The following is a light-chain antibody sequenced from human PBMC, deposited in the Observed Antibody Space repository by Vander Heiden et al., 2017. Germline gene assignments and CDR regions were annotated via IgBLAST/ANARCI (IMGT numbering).Light chain of an antibody. Sequence: ALRLTQSPSSLSASTGDRVTITCRASQGISSYLAWYQQKPGKAPKLLIYAASTLQSGVPSRFSGSGSGTDFTLTISCLQSEDFATYYWQQYYSYPLTFGGGTKVEIK. J-gene: IGKJ4*01. CDR3: QQYYSYPLT. CDR2: AAS. V-gene: IGKV1-8*01. CDR1: QGISSY.